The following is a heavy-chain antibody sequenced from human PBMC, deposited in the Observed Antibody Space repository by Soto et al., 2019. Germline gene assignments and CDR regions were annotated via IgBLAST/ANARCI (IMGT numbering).Heavy chain of an antibody. CDR1: GGSISSYY. CDR2: VFSSGST. CDR3: ARRGKKSFYCYMDV. V-gene: IGHV4-59*08. J-gene: IGHJ6*03. Sequence: SETLSLTCTVSGGSISSYYWTWVRQSPGKGLEWIGYVFSSGSTNYNPSLESRVTISLDTSKNQFSLKVISVTAADTAVYYCARRGKKSFYCYMDVWGKGTTVTVSS.